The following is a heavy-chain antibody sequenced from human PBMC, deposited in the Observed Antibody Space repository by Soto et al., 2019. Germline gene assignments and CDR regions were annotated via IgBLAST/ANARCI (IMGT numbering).Heavy chain of an antibody. CDR1: GGTFISYA. D-gene: IGHD5-18*01. CDR3: ATDSTYTXMYNY. Sequence: KVSFKASGGTFISYAISWVRQAPGQGLEWMGGIIPIFGTANYAQKFQGRVTITADESTSTAYMELSSLRSEDTAVYYCATDSTYTXMYNYWGQGTLXTXS. J-gene: IGHJ4*02. V-gene: IGHV1-69*01. CDR2: IIPIFGTA.